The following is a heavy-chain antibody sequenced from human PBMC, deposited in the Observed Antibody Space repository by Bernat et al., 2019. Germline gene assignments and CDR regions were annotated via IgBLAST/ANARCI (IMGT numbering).Heavy chain of an antibody. CDR1: GFTLSNVW. CDR3: TTLSNSGY. CDR2: IKNKTDDETI. Sequence: EVQLVESGGALVKPGGSLRLSCAASGFTLSNVWMNWVRQAPGKGLEWVGRIKNKTDDETIYYAESVRGRFTISRDDSKNTLYLQMNSLKTEDTAVYYCTTLSNSGYWGQGTLVTVSS. D-gene: IGHD1-1*01. V-gene: IGHV3-15*07. J-gene: IGHJ4*02.